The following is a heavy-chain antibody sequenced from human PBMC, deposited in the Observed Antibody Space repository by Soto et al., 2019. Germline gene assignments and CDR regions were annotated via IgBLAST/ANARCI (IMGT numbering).Heavy chain of an antibody. Sequence: QITLKESGPTLVKPPQTLTLTCTFSGFSLSTRGVGVGWIRQPPGKALEWLALISWDDDEGYSPSLNSRLTITTDTSKNQVVLTMTAMDPVDTATYCCAHRPRGYSYHFDSWGQGTLVTVSS. D-gene: IGHD5-18*01. CDR3: AHRPRGYSYHFDS. CDR1: GFSLSTRGVG. J-gene: IGHJ4*02. V-gene: IGHV2-5*02. CDR2: ISWDDDE.